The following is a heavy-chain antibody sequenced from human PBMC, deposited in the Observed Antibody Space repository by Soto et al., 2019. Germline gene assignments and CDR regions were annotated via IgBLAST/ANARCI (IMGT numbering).Heavy chain of an antibody. J-gene: IGHJ2*01. D-gene: IGHD3-22*01. V-gene: IGHV3-23*01. Sequence: EVGLLESGGGFVQPGGSLRLTCAASGFSFSSYVMSWLRQAPGEGLEWVSALSGSGDSTYYADSVKGRFTISRDNSKNTLYLRMSSLRADDTAVYYCAREAGYYDSSGYSFPWYFDLWGRGTLVTVSS. CDR2: LSGSGDST. CDR3: AREAGYYDSSGYSFPWYFDL. CDR1: GFSFSSYV.